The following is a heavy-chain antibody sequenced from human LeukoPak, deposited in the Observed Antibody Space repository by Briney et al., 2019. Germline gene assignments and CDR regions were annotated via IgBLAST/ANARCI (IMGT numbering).Heavy chain of an antibody. J-gene: IGHJ4*02. CDR1: GYTFTSYY. CDR3: ARVWGSIDY. CDR2: INPSGGST. D-gene: IGHD7-27*01. V-gene: IGHV1-46*01. Sequence: ASVKVSCKASGYTFTSYYIYWVRQAPGQGLEWLGIINPSGGSTTYAQKFQGRVTMTRDTSTSTVYMELSSLKSEDTAVYYCARVWGSIDYWGQGTLVTVSS.